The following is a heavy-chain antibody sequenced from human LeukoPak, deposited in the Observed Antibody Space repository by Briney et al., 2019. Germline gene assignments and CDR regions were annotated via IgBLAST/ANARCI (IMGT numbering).Heavy chain of an antibody. CDR3: ARDSPDAEYSSSYWFDP. J-gene: IGHJ5*02. V-gene: IGHV1-46*01. D-gene: IGHD6-6*01. CDR1: GYTFTSYY. Sequence: ASVKVSCKASGYTFTSYYMHWVRQAPGQGLEWMGIINPSGGSTSYAQKFQGRVTMTRDMSTSTVYIELSSLRSEDTAVYYCARDSPDAEYSSSYWFDPWGQGTLVTVSS. CDR2: INPSGGST.